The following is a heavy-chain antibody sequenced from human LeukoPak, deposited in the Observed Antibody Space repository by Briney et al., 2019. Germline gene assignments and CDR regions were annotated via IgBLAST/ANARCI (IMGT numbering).Heavy chain of an antibody. J-gene: IGHJ3*02. CDR2: IYYSGST. CDR3: AREELEWLRGAFDI. V-gene: IGHV4-39*07. CDR1: GGSISSSSYY. D-gene: IGHD3-3*01. Sequence: SETLSLTCTVSGGSISSSSYYWGWIRQPPGKGLEWIGSIYYSGSTYYNPSLKSRVTISVDTSKNQFSLKLSSVTAADTAVYYCAREELEWLRGAFDIWGQGTMVTVSS.